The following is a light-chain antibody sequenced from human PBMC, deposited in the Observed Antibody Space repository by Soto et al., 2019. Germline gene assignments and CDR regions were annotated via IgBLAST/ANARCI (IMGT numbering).Light chain of an antibody. CDR2: EGT. Sequence: QSALTQPASVSGSPGQSITIPCTGTSSDVGSYNLVSWYQQHPGKAPKLMIYEGTKRPSGVSNRFSVSKSGNTASLTISGLQAEDEADYYCCSYAGSSTYVFGTGTKLTVL. V-gene: IGLV2-23*01. CDR3: CSYAGSSTYV. J-gene: IGLJ1*01. CDR1: SSDVGSYNL.